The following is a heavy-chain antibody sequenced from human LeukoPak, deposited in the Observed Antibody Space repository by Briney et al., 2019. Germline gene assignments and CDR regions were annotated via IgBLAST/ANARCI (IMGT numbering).Heavy chain of an antibody. CDR3: ARVRYFDSTVDY. D-gene: IGHD3-9*01. J-gene: IGHJ4*02. CDR2: INPNTGGT. CDR1: GYTFTGYY. V-gene: IGHV1-2*02. Sequence: AAVKVSCKASGYTFTGYYIHWVRQAPGQGLEWMGWINPNTGGTNYAQKFQGRVTMTRDTSISTAHMELSRLRSDDTAIYYCARVRYFDSTVDYWGQGTLVTVSS.